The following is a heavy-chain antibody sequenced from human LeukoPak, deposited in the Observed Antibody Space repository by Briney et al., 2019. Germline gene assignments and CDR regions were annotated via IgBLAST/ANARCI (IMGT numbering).Heavy chain of an antibody. CDR2: IYPGDSDT. CDR3: ARSPMATITGYYYGMDV. D-gene: IGHD5-24*01. V-gene: IGHV5-51*01. J-gene: IGHJ6*02. Sequence: GESLKISCKGSGYSFTSYWIGWVRQMPGKGLEWMGIIYPGDSDTRYSPSFQGQVTISADKSISTAYLQWSSLKASDTAMYYCARSPMATITGYYYGMDVWGQGTTVTVSS. CDR1: GYSFTSYW.